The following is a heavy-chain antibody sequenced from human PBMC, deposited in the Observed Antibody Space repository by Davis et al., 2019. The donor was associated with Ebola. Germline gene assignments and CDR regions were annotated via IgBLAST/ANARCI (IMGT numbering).Heavy chain of an antibody. J-gene: IGHJ3*02. CDR3: ARTSIVGTTTTASDI. CDR2: INPSGGST. V-gene: IGHV1-46*01. CDR1: GYSFTSYF. Sequence: ASVKVSCKTSGYSFTSYFMHWVRQAPGQGLEWMGIINPSGGSTSYAQKFQGRVTMTTDTSTGTAYLDLRSLRSDDTAVYFCARTSIVGTTTTASDIWGQGTLVTVSS. D-gene: IGHD1-26*01.